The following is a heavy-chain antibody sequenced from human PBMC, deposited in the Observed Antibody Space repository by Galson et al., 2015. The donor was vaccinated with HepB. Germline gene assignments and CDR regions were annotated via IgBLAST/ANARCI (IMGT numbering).Heavy chain of an antibody. J-gene: IGHJ4*02. V-gene: IGHV3-23*01. D-gene: IGHD6-6*01. CDR3: AKDRSIAARPVSAFDY. CDR1: GFTFSSYA. CDR2: ISGSGGST. Sequence: SLRLSCAASGFTFSSYAMSWVRQAPGKGLEWVSAISGSGGSTYYADSVKGRFTISRDNSKNTLYLQMNSLRAEDTAVYYCAKDRSIAARPVSAFDYWGQGTLVTVSS.